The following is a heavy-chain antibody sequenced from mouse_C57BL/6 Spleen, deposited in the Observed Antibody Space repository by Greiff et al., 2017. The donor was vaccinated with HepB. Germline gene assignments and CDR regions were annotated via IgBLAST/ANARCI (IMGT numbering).Heavy chain of an antibody. CDR1: GYTFTSYW. V-gene: IGHV1-5*01. Sequence: EVQLQESGTVLARPGASVKMSCKTSGYTFTSYWMHWVKQRPGQGLDWIGAIYPGNSDTSYNQKFKGKAKLTAVTSASTAYMELSSLTNEDSAFYYCTRRHYGRASYAMDYWGQGTSVTVSS. D-gene: IGHD1-1*01. CDR3: TRRHYGRASYAMDY. CDR2: IYPGNSDT. J-gene: IGHJ4*01.